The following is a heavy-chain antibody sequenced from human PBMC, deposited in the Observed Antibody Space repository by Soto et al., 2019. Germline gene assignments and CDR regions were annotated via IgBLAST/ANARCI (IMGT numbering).Heavy chain of an antibody. CDR1: GGSISSGGYY. CDR2: IYYSGST. Sequence: QVQLQESGPGLVKPSQTLSLTCTVSGGSISSGGYYWSWIRQHPGKGLEWIGYIYYSGSTYYNPSLKSRVTISVDTSKNQFSLKLSSVTAADTAVYYCARGKYCSGGSCYSGNWFDPWGQGTLVTLSS. V-gene: IGHV4-31*03. D-gene: IGHD2-15*01. CDR3: ARGKYCSGGSCYSGNWFDP. J-gene: IGHJ5*02.